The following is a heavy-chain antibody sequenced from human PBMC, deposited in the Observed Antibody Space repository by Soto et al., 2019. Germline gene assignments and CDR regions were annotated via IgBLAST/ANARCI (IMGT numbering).Heavy chain of an antibody. J-gene: IGHJ4*02. V-gene: IGHV4-30-4*01. CDR1: GGSISSGDYY. CDR2: IYYSGST. D-gene: IGHD3-10*01. Sequence: SETLSLTCTVSGGSISSGDYYWSWIRQPPGKGLEWIGYIYYSGSTYYNPSLKSRVTISVDTSKNQFSLKLSSVTAADTAVYYCATMVRGVTPHYFDYWGQGTLVTVSS. CDR3: ATMVRGVTPHYFDY.